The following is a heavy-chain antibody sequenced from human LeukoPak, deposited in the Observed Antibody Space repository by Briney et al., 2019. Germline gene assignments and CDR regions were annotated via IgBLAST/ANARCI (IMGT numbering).Heavy chain of an antibody. J-gene: IGHJ5*02. CDR2: ISSSGSTI. D-gene: IGHD5-12*01. CDR3: ARETYSGYA. V-gene: IGHV3-48*03. CDR1: GFTFXGXX. Sequence: GESLRLSCAASGFTFXGXXXNXVXXXPGXXLEWVSYISSSGSTIYYADSVKGRFTISRDNAKNSLYLQMNSLRAEDTAVYYCARETYSGYAWGQGTLVTVSS.